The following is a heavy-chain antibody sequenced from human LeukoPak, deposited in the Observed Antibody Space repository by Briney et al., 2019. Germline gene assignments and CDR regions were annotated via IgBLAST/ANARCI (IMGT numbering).Heavy chain of an antibody. CDR1: GFTFSSYW. CDR3: ARGYGSGGYYFSDYFDY. J-gene: IGHJ4*02. V-gene: IGHV3-7*01. D-gene: IGHD3-10*01. Sequence: GGSLRLSCAASGFTFSSYWMSWVRQAPGKGLEWVANIKQDGSEKYYVDSVKGRFTISRDNAKNSLYLQMNSLRAEDTAVYYCARGYGSGGYYFSDYFDYWGQGTLVTVSS. CDR2: IKQDGSEK.